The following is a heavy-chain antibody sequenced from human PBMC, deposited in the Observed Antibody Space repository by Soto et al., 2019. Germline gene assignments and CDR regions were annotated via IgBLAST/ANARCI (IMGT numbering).Heavy chain of an antibody. J-gene: IGHJ6*02. CDR3: AGGDIVVVPAAIFFGCCGMDV. CDR1: GYTFTSYA. V-gene: IGHV1-3*01. CDR2: INAGNGNT. D-gene: IGHD2-2*01. Sequence: ASVKVSCKASGYTFTSYAMHWVRQAPGQRLEWMGWINAGNGNTKYSQKFQGRVTITRDTSASTAYMELSSLRSEDTAVYYCAGGDIVVVPAAIFFGCCGMDVWGQGTTVTVSS.